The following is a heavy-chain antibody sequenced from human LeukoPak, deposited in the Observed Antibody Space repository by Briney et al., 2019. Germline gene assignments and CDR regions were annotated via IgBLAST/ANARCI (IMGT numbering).Heavy chain of an antibody. Sequence: GGSLRLSCAASGFTFSSYGMHWVRQAPGKGLEWVAVISYDGSNKYYADSEKGRFTISRDNSKNTLYLQMNSLRAEDTAVYYCAKDLYVWGSYRYPDYWGQGTLVTVSS. CDR2: ISYDGSNK. CDR1: GFTFSSYG. D-gene: IGHD3-16*02. CDR3: AKDLYVWGSYRYPDY. V-gene: IGHV3-30*18. J-gene: IGHJ4*02.